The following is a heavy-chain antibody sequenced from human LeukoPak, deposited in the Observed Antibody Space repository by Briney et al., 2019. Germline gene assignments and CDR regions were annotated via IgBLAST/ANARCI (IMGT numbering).Heavy chain of an antibody. CDR2: INDSGGT. CDR1: GGSFSGHY. Sequence: SETLSLTCAVSGGSFSGHYWSWIRQPPGEGLEWIGEINDSGGTKYNPSLKSRVTISADTSKNQFSLKLSSVTAADTAVYYCAKNNWFDPWGQGTLVTVSS. CDR3: AKNNWFDP. J-gene: IGHJ5*02. V-gene: IGHV4-34*01.